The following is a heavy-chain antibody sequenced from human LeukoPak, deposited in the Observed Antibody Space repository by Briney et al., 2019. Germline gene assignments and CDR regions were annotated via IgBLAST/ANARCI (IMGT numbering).Heavy chain of an antibody. J-gene: IGHJ5*02. D-gene: IGHD1-1*01. CDR2: IIPIFGTA. V-gene: IGHV1-69*13. Sequence: GASAKVSCKASGGTFSSYAISWVRQAPGQGLEWMGGIIPIFGTANYAQKFQGRVTITADESTSTAYMELSSLRSEDTAVYYCARDWRTTGTYNWFDPWGQGTLVTVSS. CDR3: ARDWRTTGTYNWFDP. CDR1: GGTFSSYA.